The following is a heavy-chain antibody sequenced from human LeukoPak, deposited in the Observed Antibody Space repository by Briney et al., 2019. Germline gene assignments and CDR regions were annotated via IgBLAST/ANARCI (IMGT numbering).Heavy chain of an antibody. V-gene: IGHV1-69*13. CDR1: GGTFTGYA. CDR2: IIPIFGTA. D-gene: IGHD5-18*01. Sequence: ASGKVSCKASGGTFTGYAISLVRQAPGQGLEWMGGIIPIFGTANYAQKFHSRVTITADESTSTAYMELSSLTSEDTAVYYCARTSVDTAMASLDYWGQGTLVTVSS. J-gene: IGHJ4*02. CDR3: ARTSVDTAMASLDY.